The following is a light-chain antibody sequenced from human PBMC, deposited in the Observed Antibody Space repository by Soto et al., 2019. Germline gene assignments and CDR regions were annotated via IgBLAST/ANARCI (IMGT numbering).Light chain of an antibody. V-gene: IGKV4-1*01. CDR3: QQDYSSPYT. CDR2: WAS. J-gene: IGKJ2*01. Sequence: DIVMTQSPDSLAVSLGERATINCKSSQSVLYSANNTNYLAWYQQKPGQPPKLLIYWASTRESGVPDRFSGSGYGTDFTLTISSLQAEDVAVYYCQQDYSSPYTFGQGTKLEIK. CDR1: QSVLYSANNTNY.